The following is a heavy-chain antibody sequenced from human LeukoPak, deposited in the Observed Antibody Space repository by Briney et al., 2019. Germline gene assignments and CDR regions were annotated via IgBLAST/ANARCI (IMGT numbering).Heavy chain of an antibody. Sequence: SETLSLTCTVSGGSISSGGYYWSWIRQPPGKGLEWIGSIYYSGTTYYNPSLKSRVTISVDTSKNQFSLKLSSVTAADTAVYYCARQNDFWSGYYDYYYGMDVWGQGTTVTVSS. CDR2: IYYSGTT. V-gene: IGHV4-39*01. CDR3: ARQNDFWSGYYDYYYGMDV. J-gene: IGHJ6*02. D-gene: IGHD3-3*01. CDR1: GGSISSGGYY.